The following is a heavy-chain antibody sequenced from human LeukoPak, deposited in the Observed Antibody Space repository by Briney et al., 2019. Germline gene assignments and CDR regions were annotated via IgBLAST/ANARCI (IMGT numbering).Heavy chain of an antibody. D-gene: IGHD6-19*01. Sequence: PGGSLRLSCAASGFTFSSYAMHWVRQAPGKGLEWVAVISYDGSNKYYADSVKGRFTISRDNSKNTLYLQMNSLRAEDTAVYYCARDGYSSGWYPGHYYYYYMDVWGKGTTVTVSS. CDR3: ARDGYSSGWYPGHYYYYYMDV. CDR2: ISYDGSNK. V-gene: IGHV3-30*04. CDR1: GFTFSSYA. J-gene: IGHJ6*03.